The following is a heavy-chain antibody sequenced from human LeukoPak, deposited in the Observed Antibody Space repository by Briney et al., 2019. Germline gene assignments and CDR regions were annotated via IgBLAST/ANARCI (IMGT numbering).Heavy chain of an antibody. J-gene: IGHJ5*01. CDR3: ARDPKSAVAADWFDP. V-gene: IGHV4-30-2*01. CDR2: IYHSGST. Sequence: SETLSLTCTVSGGSISSGGYYWSWIRQPPGKGLEWIGYIYHSGSTYYNPSLKSRVTISIDTSKNQFSLKLSSVTAADTAVYYCARDPKSAVAADWFDPWGQGTLVTVSS. D-gene: IGHD6-19*01. CDR1: GGSISSGGYY.